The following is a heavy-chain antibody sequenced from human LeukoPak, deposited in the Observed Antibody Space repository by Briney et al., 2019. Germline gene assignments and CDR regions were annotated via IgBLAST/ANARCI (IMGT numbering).Heavy chain of an antibody. CDR2: IYHSGST. J-gene: IGHJ4*02. Sequence: PSETLSLTCAVSGYSISSGYYWAWIRQPPGKGLGWIESIYHSGSTYYNPSLKSRVTISVDTSKNQFSLKLSSVTAADTAVYYCARTYNWNHGRYYFEYWGQGTLVTVSS. CDR1: GYSISSGYY. D-gene: IGHD1-14*01. V-gene: IGHV4-38-2*01. CDR3: ARTYNWNHGRYYFEY.